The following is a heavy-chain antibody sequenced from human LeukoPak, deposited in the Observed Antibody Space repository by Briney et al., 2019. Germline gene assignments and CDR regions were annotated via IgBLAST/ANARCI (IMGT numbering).Heavy chain of an antibody. Sequence: ASVTVSCKVSGYTLTELSIHWVRQAPGKGLEWMGGEDGGPIYAQKFQGRVTMTEDTSTDTAYMDVSSLRSEDTAVYYCARPYYYDSRIDPWGQGTLVTVSS. CDR2: EDGGP. CDR3: ARPYYYDSRIDP. CDR1: GYTLTELS. D-gene: IGHD3-22*01. J-gene: IGHJ5*02. V-gene: IGHV1-24*01.